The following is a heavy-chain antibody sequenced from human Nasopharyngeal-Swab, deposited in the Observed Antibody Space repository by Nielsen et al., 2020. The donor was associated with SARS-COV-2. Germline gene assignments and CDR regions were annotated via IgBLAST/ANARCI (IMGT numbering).Heavy chain of an antibody. CDR3: AKVGSGGWFGELLLFDY. D-gene: IGHD3-10*01. J-gene: IGHJ4*02. V-gene: IGHV3-23*01. Sequence: LSLTCAASGFTFSSYAMSWVRQAPGKGLEWVSAISGSGGSTYYADSVKGRFTISRDNSKNTLYLQMNSLRAEDTAVYYCAKVGSGGWFGELLLFDYWGQGTLVTVSS. CDR2: ISGSGGST. CDR1: GFTFSSYA.